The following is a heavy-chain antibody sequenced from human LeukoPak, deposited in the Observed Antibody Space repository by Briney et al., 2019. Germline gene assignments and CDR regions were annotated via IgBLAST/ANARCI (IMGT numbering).Heavy chain of an antibody. CDR2: ISGSGGST. CDR1: GFTFSSYA. CDR3: AKDATYYYGSGGPPDY. Sequence: GGSLRLSCAASGFTFSSYAMSWVRQAPGKGLEWVSAISGSGGSTYYADSVKGRFTISRDNSKNALYLQMNSLRAEDTAVYYCAKDATYYYGSGGPPDYWGQGTLVTVSS. V-gene: IGHV3-23*01. D-gene: IGHD3-10*01. J-gene: IGHJ4*02.